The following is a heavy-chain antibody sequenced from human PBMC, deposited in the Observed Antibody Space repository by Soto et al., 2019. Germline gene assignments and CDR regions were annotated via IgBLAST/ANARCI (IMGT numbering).Heavy chain of an antibody. J-gene: IGHJ4*02. V-gene: IGHV1-46*01. CDR1: GYTFTSSY. CDR2: INPNGGST. Sequence: QVQLVQSGAEVKKPGASVKLSCKASGYTFTSSYVYWVRQAPGQGLEWVAIINPNGGSTNYAQEFQGRVTVTRDTATSTVFMELSSLHSDDTAVYYCARDLRAANYWGEGTMVTVSS. D-gene: IGHD2-15*01. CDR3: ARDLRAANY.